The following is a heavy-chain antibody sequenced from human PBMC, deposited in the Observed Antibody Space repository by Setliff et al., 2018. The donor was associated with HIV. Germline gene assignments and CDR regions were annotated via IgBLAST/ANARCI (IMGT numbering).Heavy chain of an antibody. D-gene: IGHD3-22*01. J-gene: IGHJ4*02. CDR3: ARALDWVDSSGYTFDY. CDR1: GFTFDDYA. CDR2: ISWNSGSI. V-gene: IGHV3-9*01. Sequence: GGSLRLSCAASGFTFDDYAMHWVRQAPGKGLEWVSGISWNSGSIGYADSVKGRFTISRDNAKNSLYLQMNSLRAEDTALYYCARALDWVDSSGYTFDYWGQGTLVTVSS.